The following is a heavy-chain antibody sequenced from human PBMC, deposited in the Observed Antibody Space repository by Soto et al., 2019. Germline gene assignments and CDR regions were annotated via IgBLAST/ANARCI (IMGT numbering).Heavy chain of an antibody. D-gene: IGHD6-6*01. CDR3: ARAYSSSSGFAFDI. Sequence: GGSLRLSCAASGFTVSSNYMSWVRQAPGKGLEWVSVIYSGGSTYYADSVKGRFTISRDNSKNTLYLQMNSLRAEDTAVYYCARAYSSSSGFAFDIWGQGTMVTVSS. CDR2: IYSGGST. V-gene: IGHV3-66*01. CDR1: GFTVSSNY. J-gene: IGHJ3*02.